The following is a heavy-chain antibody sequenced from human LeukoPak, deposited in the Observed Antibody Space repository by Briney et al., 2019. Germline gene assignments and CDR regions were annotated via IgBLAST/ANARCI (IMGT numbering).Heavy chain of an antibody. Sequence: GESLKISCKASGYTFTSYAMHWVRQAPGQRLEWMGWINAGNGNTKYSQKFQGRVTITRDTSASTAYMELSSLRSEDTAVYYCARSGYSYGYGYWGQGTLVTVSS. D-gene: IGHD5-18*01. J-gene: IGHJ4*02. V-gene: IGHV1-3*01. CDR1: GYTFTSYA. CDR2: INAGNGNT. CDR3: ARSGYSYGYGY.